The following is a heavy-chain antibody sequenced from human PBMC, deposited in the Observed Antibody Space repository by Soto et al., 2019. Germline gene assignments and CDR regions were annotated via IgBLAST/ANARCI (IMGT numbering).Heavy chain of an antibody. CDR1: GGTFSKDA. D-gene: IGHD5-18*01. J-gene: IGHJ6*02. Sequence: QVQLVQSGAEVKKPGSSVTVSCKTSGGTFSKDAINWVRQAPGQGLEWMGLLIPVFGSPIYAQKFQGRIRITADESTSTAFMDLSSLRSEDTAVYYCTRVLGYTFEPGKTRYYPIDVWGQGTTVSVSS. CDR2: LIPVFGSP. V-gene: IGHV1-69*01. CDR3: TRVLGYTFEPGKTRYYPIDV.